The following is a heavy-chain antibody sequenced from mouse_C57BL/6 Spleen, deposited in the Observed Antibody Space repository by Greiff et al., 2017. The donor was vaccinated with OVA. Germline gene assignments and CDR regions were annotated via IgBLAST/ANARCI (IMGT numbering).Heavy chain of an antibody. J-gene: IGHJ1*03. Sequence: EVQLQESGPGLVKPSQSLSLTCSVTGYSITSGYYWNWIRQFPGNKLEWMGYISYDGSNNYNPSLKNRISITRDTSKNQFFLKLNSVTTEDTATYYCARGGEGPYYSNFDVWGTGTTVTVSS. CDR3: ARGGEGPYYSNFDV. V-gene: IGHV3-6*01. D-gene: IGHD2-5*01. CDR2: ISYDGSN. CDR1: GYSITSGYY.